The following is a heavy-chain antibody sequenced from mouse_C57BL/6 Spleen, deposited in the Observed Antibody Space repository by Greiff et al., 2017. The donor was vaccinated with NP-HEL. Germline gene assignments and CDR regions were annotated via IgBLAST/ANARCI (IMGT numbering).Heavy chain of an antibody. CDR3: ASDYYGNYAMDY. CDR1: GFTFSDYG. J-gene: IGHJ4*01. V-gene: IGHV5-17*01. D-gene: IGHD1-1*01. CDR2: ISSGSSTI. Sequence: VQLQESGGGLVKPGGSLKLSCAASGFTFSDYGMHWVRQAPEKGLEWVAYISSGSSTIYYADTVKGRFTISRDNAKNTLFLQMTSLRSEDTAMYYCASDYYGNYAMDYWGQGTSVTVSS.